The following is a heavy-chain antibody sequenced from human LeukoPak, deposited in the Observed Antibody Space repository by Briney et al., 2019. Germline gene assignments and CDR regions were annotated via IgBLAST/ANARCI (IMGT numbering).Heavy chain of an antibody. CDR3: ARDGASRYCSGGSCYRFDP. V-gene: IGHV4-31*03. D-gene: IGHD2-15*01. CDR2: IYYSGST. J-gene: IGHJ5*02. Sequence: PSETLSLTCTVSGGSISRGGYYWSWIRQHPGKGLEWIGYIYYSGSTYYNPSLKSRVTISVDTSKNQFSLKLSSVTAADTAVYYWARDGASRYCSGGSCYRFDPWGQGTLVTVSS. CDR1: GGSISRGGYY.